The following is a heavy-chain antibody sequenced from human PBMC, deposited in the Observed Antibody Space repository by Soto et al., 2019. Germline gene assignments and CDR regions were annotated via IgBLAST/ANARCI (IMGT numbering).Heavy chain of an antibody. J-gene: IGHJ4*02. CDR1: GFTFDDYA. V-gene: IGHV3-9*01. CDR2: ISWNSGSI. Sequence: GGSLRLSCAASGFTFDDYAMHWVRQAPGKGLEWVSGISWNSGSIGYADSVKGRFTISRDNAKNSLYLQMNSLRAEDTALYYCAKGYCSSTSCYFDYWGQGTLVTVSS. D-gene: IGHD2-2*01. CDR3: AKGYCSSTSCYFDY.